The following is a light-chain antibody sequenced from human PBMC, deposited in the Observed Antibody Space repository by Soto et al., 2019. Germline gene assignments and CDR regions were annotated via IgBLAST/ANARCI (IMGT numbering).Light chain of an antibody. CDR1: TSNIGTNS. Sequence: QSVVTQPPSASGTPGQRVTISCSGSTSNIGTNSINWYQHLPGTAPKLLIYTNNQRPSGVPGRFSGSKSGTSASLAISGLQSEDEADYYCASWDDSLNSPVFGGGTKVTVL. V-gene: IGLV1-44*01. CDR3: ASWDDSLNSPV. CDR2: TNN. J-gene: IGLJ3*02.